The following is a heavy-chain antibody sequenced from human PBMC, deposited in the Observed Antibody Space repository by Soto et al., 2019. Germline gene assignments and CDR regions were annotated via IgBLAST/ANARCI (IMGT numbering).Heavy chain of an antibody. D-gene: IGHD5-12*01. CDR1: GFTFSSFA. CDR3: ATGGRGLRGAFDV. Sequence: QELLVESGGGVVQPGKSLRLSCAASGFTFSSFAMHWVRQAPGKGLEWVSVISFNGLSQFYPDSIRGRFTISRDNSKNTLYLQLGSLRPDDTAVYYCATGGRGLRGAFDVWGQGTEVSVS. J-gene: IGHJ3*01. V-gene: IGHV3-30*03. CDR2: ISFNGLSQ.